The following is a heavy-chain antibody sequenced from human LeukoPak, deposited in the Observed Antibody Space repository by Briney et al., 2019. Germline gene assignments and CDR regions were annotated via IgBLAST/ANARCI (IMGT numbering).Heavy chain of an antibody. CDR1: GDSISGSNYH. J-gene: IGHJ5*02. Sequence: SDTLSLTCTVSGDSISGSNYHSGWIRQPPGKGLEWLGTAHHTGRAFYNPSPRGRTTLSVYTPKNEFSLKLTSVAAEDTAVYYCARHPDAWGQGTLVIVSP. CDR2: AHHTGRA. V-gene: IGHV4-39*07. CDR3: ARHPDA.